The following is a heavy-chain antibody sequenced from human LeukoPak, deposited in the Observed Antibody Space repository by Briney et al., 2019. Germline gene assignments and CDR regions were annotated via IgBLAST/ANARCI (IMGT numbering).Heavy chain of an antibody. V-gene: IGHV1-69*04. CDR3: ARMATANIPFDY. Sequence: SVTVSCKASGGTFSSYAISWVRQAPGQGLEWMGRIIPILGIANYAQKFQGRVTITADKSTSTAYMELSSLRSEDTAVYYCARMATANIPFDYWGQGTLVTVSS. CDR2: IIPILGIA. CDR1: GGTFSSYA. D-gene: IGHD5-24*01. J-gene: IGHJ4*02.